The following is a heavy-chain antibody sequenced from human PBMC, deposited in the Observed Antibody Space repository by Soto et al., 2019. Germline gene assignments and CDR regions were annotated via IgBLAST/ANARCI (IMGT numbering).Heavy chain of an antibody. D-gene: IGHD1-1*01. CDR3: ARGRAGTYYYYYCMDV. Sequence: SETLSLTCAVSGGSISSGGYSWSWIRQPPGKGLEWIGYIYHSGSTYYNPSLKSRVTISVDRSKNQFSLKLSSVTAADTAVYYCARGRAGTYYYYYCMDVWGQGTTVTVSS. CDR1: GGSISSGGYS. V-gene: IGHV4-30-2*01. CDR2: IYHSGST. J-gene: IGHJ6*02.